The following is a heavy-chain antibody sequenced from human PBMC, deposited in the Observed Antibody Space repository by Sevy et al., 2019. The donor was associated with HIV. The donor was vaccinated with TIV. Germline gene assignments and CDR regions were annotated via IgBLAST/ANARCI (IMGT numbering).Heavy chain of an antibody. Sequence: GGSLRLSCVASGFTLNGYWMSWVRQAPGKGLEWVANINQDGNVKYYIDSVKGRFTISRDTARNLLYLQMNSLRVEDTALYYCVRAIAADGSFWGQGALVTVSS. D-gene: IGHD6-13*01. V-gene: IGHV3-7*01. CDR2: INQDGNVK. J-gene: IGHJ4*02. CDR3: VRAIAADGSF. CDR1: GFTLNGYW.